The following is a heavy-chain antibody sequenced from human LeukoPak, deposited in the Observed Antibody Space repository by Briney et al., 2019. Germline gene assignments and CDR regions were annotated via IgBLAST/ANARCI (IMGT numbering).Heavy chain of an antibody. CDR3: ARDSGDYGTYYFDY. CDR2: IYTSGST. CDR1: GGSISSYY. J-gene: IGHJ4*02. Sequence: SETLSLTCTASGGSISSYYWSWIRQPAGKGLEWIGRIYTSGSTNYNPSLKSRVTMSVDTSKNQFSLKLSSVTAADTAVYYCARDSGDYGTYYFDYWGQGTLVTVSS. D-gene: IGHD4-17*01. V-gene: IGHV4-4*07.